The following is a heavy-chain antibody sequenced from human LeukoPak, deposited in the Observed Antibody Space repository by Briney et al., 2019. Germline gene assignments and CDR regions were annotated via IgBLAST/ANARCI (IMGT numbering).Heavy chain of an antibody. V-gene: IGHV1-8*01. J-gene: IGHJ4*02. CDR2: MNPNSGNT. CDR1: GYTFTSYD. Sequence: ASVKVSCKASGYTFTSYDINWVRQATGQGLEWMGWMNPNSGNTGYAQKFQGRVTMTRNTSISTAYMELSSLRSEDTAVYYCARVMSSYDFWSGYPPLDYWGQGTLVTVSS. D-gene: IGHD3-3*01. CDR3: ARVMSSYDFWSGYPPLDY.